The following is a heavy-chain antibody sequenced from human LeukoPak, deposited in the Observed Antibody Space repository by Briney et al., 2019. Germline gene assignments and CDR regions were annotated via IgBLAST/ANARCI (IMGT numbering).Heavy chain of an antibody. D-gene: IGHD3-22*01. CDR3: ARDGYYESSGPHDY. CDR2: ISSSGSTI. V-gene: IGHV3-48*03. J-gene: IGHJ4*02. Sequence: PGGSLRLSCAASGFTFSSYEMNWVRQAPGKGLEWVSYISSSGSTIYYADSVKGRFTISRDNAKNSLYLQMNSLRAEDTAVYYWARDGYYESSGPHDYWGQGTLVTVSS. CDR1: GFTFSSYE.